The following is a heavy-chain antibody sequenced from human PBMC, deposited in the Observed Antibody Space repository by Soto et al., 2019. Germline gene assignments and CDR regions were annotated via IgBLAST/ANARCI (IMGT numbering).Heavy chain of an antibody. Sequence: GGSLRLSFAASGFTFSSYGMHWVRQAPGKGLEWVAVIWYDGSNKYYADSVKGRFTISRDNSKNTLYLQMNSLRAEDTAVYYCARDQPDSSGSYWGQGTLVTVSS. D-gene: IGHD3-22*01. J-gene: IGHJ4*02. V-gene: IGHV3-33*01. CDR2: IWYDGSNK. CDR3: ARDQPDSSGSY. CDR1: GFTFSSYG.